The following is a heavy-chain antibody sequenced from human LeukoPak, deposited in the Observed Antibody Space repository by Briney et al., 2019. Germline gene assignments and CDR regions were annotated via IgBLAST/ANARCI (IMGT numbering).Heavy chain of an antibody. CDR1: GGSFSGYY. D-gene: IGHD6-6*01. Sequence: SSETLSLTCAVYGGSFSGYYWSWIRQPPGKGLEWIGEINHSGSTNYNPSLKSRVTISVDTSKNQFSLKPSSVTAADTAVYYCARGRHYSSSSYFDYWGQGTLVTVSS. V-gene: IGHV4-34*01. CDR2: INHSGST. J-gene: IGHJ4*02. CDR3: ARGRHYSSSSYFDY.